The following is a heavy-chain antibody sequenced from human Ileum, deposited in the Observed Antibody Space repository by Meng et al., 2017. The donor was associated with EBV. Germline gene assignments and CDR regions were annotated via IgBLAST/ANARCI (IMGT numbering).Heavy chain of an antibody. CDR1: VGSMRGSYW. CDR2: FFNSGST. V-gene: IGHV4-4*02. D-gene: IGHD5-18*01. J-gene: IGHJ4*02. Sequence: QLRDPAPEMWKPSCRMSLTRCSSVGSMRGSYWWIWSPQAPGKGRVGIGEFFNSGSTNYNLSLKSRVTVSVDKSKNQFSLNLNSVTAADTALYYCAPHIGNNYGPYDYWGQGTLVTVSS. CDR3: APHIGNNYGPYDY.